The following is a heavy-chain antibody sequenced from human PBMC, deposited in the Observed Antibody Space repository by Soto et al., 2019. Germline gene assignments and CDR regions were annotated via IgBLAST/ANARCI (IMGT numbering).Heavy chain of an antibody. CDR3: ARSLDFWSGYAFGYYFDY. Sequence: QVQLVQSGAEVKKPGSSVKVSCKASGGTFSSYAISWVRQAPGQGLEWMGGIIPIFGTANYAQKFQGRVTITADESTSTAYKELSSLRSEDTAVYYCARSLDFWSGYAFGYYFDYWGQGTLVTVSS. CDR1: GGTFSSYA. D-gene: IGHD3-3*01. CDR2: IIPIFGTA. J-gene: IGHJ4*02. V-gene: IGHV1-69*01.